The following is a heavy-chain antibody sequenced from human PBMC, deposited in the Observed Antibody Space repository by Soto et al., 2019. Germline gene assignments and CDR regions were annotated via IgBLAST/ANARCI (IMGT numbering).Heavy chain of an antibody. CDR3: ATRRGDGYNDY. CDR1: GGTFSSYT. J-gene: IGHJ4*02. Sequence: QVQLVQSGAEVKKPGSSVKVSCKASGGTFSSYTISWVRQAPGQGLEWMGRIIPILGITNYAQKFQGRVTITSDKSTSTAYMELRSLRSEDTAVYYCATRRGDGYNDYWGQGTLVTVSS. CDR2: IIPILGIT. V-gene: IGHV1-69*02. D-gene: IGHD3-10*01.